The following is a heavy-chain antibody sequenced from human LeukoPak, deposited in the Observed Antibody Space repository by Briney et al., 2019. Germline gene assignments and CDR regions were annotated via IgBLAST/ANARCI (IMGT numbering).Heavy chain of an antibody. CDR3: ARAPSEIGGYYPEYFRH. CDR1: GFTFSTYW. J-gene: IGHJ1*01. D-gene: IGHD3-22*01. CDR2: IRSGGST. V-gene: IGHV3-74*01. Sequence: LSGGSLRLSCAASGFTFSTYWMHWVRQAPGKGLVCVSRIRSGGSTNYADFVKGRFTISRDNAKNTVSLQMNSLRPEDTGVYYCARAPSEIGGYYPEYFRHWGQGTLVTVSS.